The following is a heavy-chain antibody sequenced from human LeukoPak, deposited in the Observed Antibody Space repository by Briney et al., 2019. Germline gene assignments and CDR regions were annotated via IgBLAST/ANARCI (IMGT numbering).Heavy chain of an antibody. CDR2: INQDGSAK. V-gene: IGHV3-7*01. J-gene: IGHJ4*02. D-gene: IGHD3-3*01. CDR3: ARELSWSGRDY. Sequence: GGSLRLSCAASGFTFSGSWMSWVRQAPGKGLEWVANINQDGSAKNYLDSVKGRFTISIDRGKNSLYLQMNSLRDEDTAVYYCARELSWSGRDYWGQGALVTVSS. CDR1: GFTFSGSW.